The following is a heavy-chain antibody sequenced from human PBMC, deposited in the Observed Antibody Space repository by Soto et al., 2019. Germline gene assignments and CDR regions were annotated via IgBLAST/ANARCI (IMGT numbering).Heavy chain of an antibody. J-gene: IGHJ5*02. CDR1: GGSISSYY. D-gene: IGHD2-15*01. CDR3: ARDVEYCSGGSCYNWFDP. CDR2: IYYSGST. Sequence: PSETLSLTCTVSGGSISSYYWSWIRQPPGKGLEWIGYIYYSGSTNYNPSLKSRVTISVDTSKNQFSLKLSSVTAADTAVYYCARDVEYCSGGSCYNWFDPWGQGTLVTVSS. V-gene: IGHV4-59*01.